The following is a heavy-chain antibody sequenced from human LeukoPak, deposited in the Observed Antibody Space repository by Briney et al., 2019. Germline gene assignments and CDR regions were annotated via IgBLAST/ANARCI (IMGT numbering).Heavy chain of an antibody. V-gene: IGHV4-34*01. CDR1: GGSFSGYY. CDR3: ARFIGGGVRNAQNNWFDP. D-gene: IGHD4-23*01. J-gene: IGHJ5*02. Sequence: SETLSLTCAVYGGSFSGYYWSWIRQPPGKGLEWIGEINHSVSTNYNPSLKSRVTISVDTSKNQFSLKLSSVTAADTAVYYCARFIGGGVRNAQNNWFDPWGQGTLVTVSS. CDR2: INHSVST.